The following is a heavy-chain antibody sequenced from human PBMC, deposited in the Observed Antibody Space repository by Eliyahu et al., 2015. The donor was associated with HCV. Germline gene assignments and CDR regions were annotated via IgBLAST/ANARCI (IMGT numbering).Heavy chain of an antibody. J-gene: IGHJ6*02. CDR3: TTAGSHFYGLGNYFIDFTIGGMDV. D-gene: IGHD3-10*01. CDR2: IKSNIDGGTT. Sequence: EVQLVESGGGLVRXGGSLRLSCAASGFTFSNAWMXWVRXAPGKGLEWVGRIKSNIDGGTTDYAAPVKGRFTISRDDAKNTLFLQMNNLKTEDTAMYYCTTAGSHFYGLGNYFIDFTIGGMDVWGQGTTVTVSS. V-gene: IGHV3-15*01. CDR1: GFTFSNAW.